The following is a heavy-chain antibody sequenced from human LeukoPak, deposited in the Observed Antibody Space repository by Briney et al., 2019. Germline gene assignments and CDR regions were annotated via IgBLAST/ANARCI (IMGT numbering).Heavy chain of an antibody. CDR2: IYTSGSA. CDR1: GGSISSGSYY. Sequence: SQTLSLTCTVSGGSISSGSYYWSWIRQPAGKGLEWIGRIYTSGSANYNPSLKSRVTMSVDTSKNQFSLKLSSVTAADTAVYYCAGERGEEYSSGWYKTNYFDNWGQGIRVTVSS. V-gene: IGHV4-61*02. D-gene: IGHD6-13*01. J-gene: IGHJ4*02. CDR3: AGERGEEYSSGWYKTNYFDN.